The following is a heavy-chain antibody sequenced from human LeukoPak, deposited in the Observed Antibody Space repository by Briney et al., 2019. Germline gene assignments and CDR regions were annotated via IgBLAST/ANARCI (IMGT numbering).Heavy chain of an antibody. CDR3: ARGAIAAATP. CDR2: IYYSGSI. V-gene: IGHV4-59*01. Sequence: SETLSLTCTVSGGSISSYYWSWIRQPPGKGLEWIGYIYYSGSINYNPSLKSRVTISVDTSKNQFSLKLSSVTAADTAVYYCARGAIAAATPWGQGTLVTVSS. D-gene: IGHD6-13*01. CDR1: GGSISSYY. J-gene: IGHJ5*02.